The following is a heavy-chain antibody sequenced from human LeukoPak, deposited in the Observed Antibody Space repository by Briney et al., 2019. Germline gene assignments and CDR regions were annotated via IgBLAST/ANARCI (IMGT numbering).Heavy chain of an antibody. Sequence: GASVKVSCKASGYTFTSYYMHWVRQAPGQGLEWMGIINPSGGSTSYAQKFQGGVTMTRDTSTSTVYMELSSLRSEDTAVYYCARDDGYYGSGSYSPVFWGQGTMVTVSS. D-gene: IGHD3-10*01. J-gene: IGHJ3*01. CDR1: GYTFTSYY. CDR3: ARDDGYYGSGSYSPVF. CDR2: INPSGGST. V-gene: IGHV1-46*01.